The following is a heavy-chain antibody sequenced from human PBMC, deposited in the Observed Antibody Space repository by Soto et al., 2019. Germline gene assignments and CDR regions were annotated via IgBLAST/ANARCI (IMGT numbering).Heavy chain of an antibody. CDR3: ARDIWGVVVTATIYYFDY. J-gene: IGHJ4*02. Sequence: ESGGGLVKPGGSLRLSCAASGFTFSSYSMNWVRQAPGKGLEWVSSISSSSSYIYYADSVKGRFTISRDNAKNSLYLQMNSLRAEDTAVYYCARDIWGVVVTATIYYFDYWGQGTLVTVSS. D-gene: IGHD2-21*02. V-gene: IGHV3-21*01. CDR2: ISSSSSYI. CDR1: GFTFSSYS.